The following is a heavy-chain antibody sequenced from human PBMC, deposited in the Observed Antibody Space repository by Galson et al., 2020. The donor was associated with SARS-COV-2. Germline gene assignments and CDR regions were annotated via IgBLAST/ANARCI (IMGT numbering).Heavy chain of an antibody. V-gene: IGHV1-69*05. CDR2: IIPIFGTA. J-gene: IGHJ6*03. D-gene: IGHD4-4*01. CDR3: ARVPPTVTTDYYYYYMDG. CDR1: GGTFSSYA. Sequence: ASVKVSCKASGGTFSSYAISWVRQAPGQGLEWMGGIIPIFGTANYAQKFQGRVTITTDESTSTAYMELSSLRSEDTAVYYCARVPPTVTTDYYYYYMDGWGKGTTVTVSS.